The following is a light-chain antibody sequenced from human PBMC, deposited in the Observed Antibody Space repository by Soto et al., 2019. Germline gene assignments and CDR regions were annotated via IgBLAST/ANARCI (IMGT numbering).Light chain of an antibody. J-gene: IGLJ3*02. V-gene: IGLV2-14*01. CDR2: EVT. CDR3: SSYTTSTTWV. CDR1: GSDVGRYND. Sequence: QSALTQPASVSGSPGQSITISCTGTGSDVGRYNDVSWYQQHPGKAPKLIISEVTNRPSGVSNRFSASKSGNTASLTISGLQPDDEGDYYCSSYTTSTTWVFGGGTQLTVL.